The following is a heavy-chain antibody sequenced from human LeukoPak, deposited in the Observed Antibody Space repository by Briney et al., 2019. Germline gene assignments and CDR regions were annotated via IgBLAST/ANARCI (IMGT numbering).Heavy chain of an antibody. CDR3: ARDRGGSYSAIDY. Sequence: GGSLRLSCAASGFTFSSYSLNWVRQAPGKGLEWVSFISSSSITIYYADSVKGRFTISRDNAEKSLYLQMNSLRPADTAVYYCARDRGGSYSAIDYWGQGTLVTVSS. CDR1: GFTFSSYS. CDR2: ISSSSITI. D-gene: IGHD2-15*01. V-gene: IGHV3-48*04. J-gene: IGHJ4*02.